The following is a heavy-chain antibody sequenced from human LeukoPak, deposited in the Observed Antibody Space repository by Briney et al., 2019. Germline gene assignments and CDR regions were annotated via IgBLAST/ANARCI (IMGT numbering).Heavy chain of an antibody. D-gene: IGHD5-12*01. CDR3: ARGNIVATVIDY. J-gene: IGHJ4*02. CDR1: GGSISIYY. V-gene: IGHV4-59*01. Sequence: PSETLSLTYTVSGGSISIYYWSWIRQPPGKGLEWIVYIYYSGSTNYNPSLKSRVTISVDTSKNQFSLKLSSVTAADTAVYYCARGNIVATVIDYWGQGTLVTVSS. CDR2: IYYSGST.